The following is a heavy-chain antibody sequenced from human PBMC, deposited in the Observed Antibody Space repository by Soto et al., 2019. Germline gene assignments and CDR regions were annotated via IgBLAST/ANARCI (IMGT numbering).Heavy chain of an antibody. CDR1: GYTFTTFW. V-gene: IGHV5-10-1*01. J-gene: IGHJ5*02. CDR2: IDPRDSYT. Sequence: PGESLKISCTGFGYTFTTFWISRVRQMPGRGLEWMGRIDPRDSYTNYSPSFQGHVTISVDKSISTVYLQWGSLKASDTAIYYCARLYCSSSTCDSWFDPWGQGTLVTVSS. CDR3: ARLYCSSSTCDSWFDP. D-gene: IGHD2-2*01.